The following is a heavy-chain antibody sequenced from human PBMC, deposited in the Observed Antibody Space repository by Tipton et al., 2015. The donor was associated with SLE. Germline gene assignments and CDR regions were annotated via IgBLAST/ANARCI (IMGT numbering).Heavy chain of an antibody. CDR3: ARDRIAAAGTADY. CDR1: GFTFSTYA. V-gene: IGHV3-30-3*01. CDR2: ISYDGTNK. Sequence: SLRLSCAASGFTFSTYAMHWVRQAPGKGLEWVAVISYDGTNKYYADSVKGRFTISRDNSKNTLYLQMNSLRAEDTAVYYCARDRIAAAGTADYWGQGTLVTVSS. D-gene: IGHD6-13*01. J-gene: IGHJ4*02.